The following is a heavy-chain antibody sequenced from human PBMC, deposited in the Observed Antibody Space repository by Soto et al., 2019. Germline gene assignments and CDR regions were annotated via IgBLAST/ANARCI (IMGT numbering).Heavy chain of an antibody. CDR1: GFTFSSYG. J-gene: IGHJ4*02. CDR3: ARDRKYSSVDY. CDR2: IWYDGSNK. D-gene: IGHD6-19*01. V-gene: IGHV3-33*01. Sequence: PGWSLRLSCAASGFTFSSYGMHWVRQAPGKGLEWVAVIWYDGSNKYYADSVKGRFTISRDNSKNTLYLQMNSLRAEDTAVYYCARDRKYSSVDYWGQGTLVTVSS.